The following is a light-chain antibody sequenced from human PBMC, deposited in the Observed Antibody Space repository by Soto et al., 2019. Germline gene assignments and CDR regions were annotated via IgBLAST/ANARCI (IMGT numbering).Light chain of an antibody. V-gene: IGKV3-15*01. CDR3: QHYNSWPPWT. Sequence: EIEMTQSPATLSVSPGERATLSCRASQSVSSNLAWYQQKPGQAPRLLIYGASTMDTGIPVRFSGSGSGTEFTLTISSLQSEDFAVYYCQHYNSWPPWTFGQGTKVEIK. CDR1: QSVSSN. J-gene: IGKJ1*01. CDR2: GAS.